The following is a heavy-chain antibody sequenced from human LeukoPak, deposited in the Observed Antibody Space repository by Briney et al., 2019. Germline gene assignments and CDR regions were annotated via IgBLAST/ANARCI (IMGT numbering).Heavy chain of an antibody. CDR2: INSDGSST. CDR1: GFTFSSYW. Sequence: GGSLRLSCAASGFTFSSYWMHWVRQAPGKGLVWVSRINSDGSSTSYADSVKGRSTISRDNAKNTLYLQMNSLRAEDTAVYYCASPAPLYYYDSSGFYWYFDLWGRGTLVTVSS. J-gene: IGHJ2*01. V-gene: IGHV3-74*01. CDR3: ASPAPLYYYDSSGFYWYFDL. D-gene: IGHD3-22*01.